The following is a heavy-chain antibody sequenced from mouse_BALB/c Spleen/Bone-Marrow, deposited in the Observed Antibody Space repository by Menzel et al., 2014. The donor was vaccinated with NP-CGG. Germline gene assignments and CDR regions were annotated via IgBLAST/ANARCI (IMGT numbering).Heavy chain of an antibody. CDR2: IDPANGNT. CDR3: ANYYYGSSLFAY. J-gene: IGHJ3*01. D-gene: IGHD1-1*01. V-gene: IGHV14-3*02. Sequence: EVKLQESGAELVKPGASVKLSCTASGFNIKDTYMHWVKQRPEQGLEWIGRIDPANGNTKYDPKFQGKATITADTSSNTAYLQLSSLTSEDTAVYYCANYYYGSSLFAYWGQGTLVTVFA. CDR1: GFNIKDTY.